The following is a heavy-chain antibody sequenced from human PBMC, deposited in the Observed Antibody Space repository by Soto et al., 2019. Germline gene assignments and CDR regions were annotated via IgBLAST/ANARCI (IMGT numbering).Heavy chain of an antibody. Sequence: QVQLVESGGGVVQHGRSLRLSCVASTFSVSTFRMHWVRQAPGKALEWVAVIWIDENIKYYAGSVKGRFTISKDNSQNSQYRQMTSLRAEDTAVYHRVRGSSFASGRYYALGFFAPWGQGTRVTVSS. CDR3: VRGSSFASGRYYALGFFAP. J-gene: IGHJ5*02. D-gene: IGHD3-10*01. CDR1: TFSVSTFR. CDR2: IWIDENIK. V-gene: IGHV3-33*01.